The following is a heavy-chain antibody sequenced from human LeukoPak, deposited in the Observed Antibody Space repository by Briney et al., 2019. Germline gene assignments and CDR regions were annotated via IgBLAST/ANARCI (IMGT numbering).Heavy chain of an antibody. CDR1: GYTFTGYY. Sequence: ASVKVSCKASGYTFTGYYMHWVRQAPGQGLEWMGWINPNSGGTNYAQKFQGRVTMTRDTSISTAYMELSRLRSDDTAVYYCARDGPGCGGDCPLFWGQGTLATVSS. CDR2: INPNSGGT. CDR3: ARDGPGCGGDCPLF. D-gene: IGHD2-21*01. J-gene: IGHJ4*02. V-gene: IGHV1-2*02.